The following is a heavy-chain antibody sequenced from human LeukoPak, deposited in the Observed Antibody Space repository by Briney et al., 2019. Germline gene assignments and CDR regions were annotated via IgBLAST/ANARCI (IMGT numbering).Heavy chain of an antibody. D-gene: IGHD2-15*01. CDR2: ISYDGSNK. Sequence: GGSLRLSCAASGFTFSSYGMHWVRQAPGKGLEWVAVISYDGSNKYYADSVKGRFTISRDNSKNTLYLQMNSLRAEDTAVYYCARETSAGWFDPWGQGTLVTVSS. CDR3: ARETSAGWFDP. V-gene: IGHV3-30*03. CDR1: GFTFSSYG. J-gene: IGHJ5*02.